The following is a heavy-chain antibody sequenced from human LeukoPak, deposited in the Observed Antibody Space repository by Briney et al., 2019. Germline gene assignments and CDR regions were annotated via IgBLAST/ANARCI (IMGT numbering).Heavy chain of an antibody. D-gene: IGHD5-18*01. V-gene: IGHV4-39*01. Sequence: SECLSPTLTIAGGSISSSGYCWARIRETPGKGLGWIGSIYYSGSTYYNPSLKSRVTISVDTSKNQFSLKLSSVTAADTAVYYCARYVQRIGWFDPWGQGTLVTVSS. J-gene: IGHJ5*02. CDR1: GGSISSSGYC. CDR2: IYYSGST. CDR3: ARYVQRIGWFDP.